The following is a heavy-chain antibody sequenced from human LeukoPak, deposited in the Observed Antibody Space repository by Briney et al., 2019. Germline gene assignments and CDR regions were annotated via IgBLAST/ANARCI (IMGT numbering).Heavy chain of an antibody. CDR1: GGSFSGYY. CDR2: INHSGST. Sequence: SETLSLTCAVYGGSFSGYYWSWIRQPPGKGLEWIGEINHSGSTNYNPSLKSRVTISVDTSKNQFSLKLSSVTAADTAVYYCARGNPRFDYWGQGTLVTVSS. J-gene: IGHJ4*02. V-gene: IGHV4-34*01. CDR3: ARGNPRFDY.